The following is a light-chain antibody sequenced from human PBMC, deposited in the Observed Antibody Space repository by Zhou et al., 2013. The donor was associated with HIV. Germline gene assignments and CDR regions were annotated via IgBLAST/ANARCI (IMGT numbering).Light chain of an antibody. CDR1: QSVSSK. J-gene: IGKJ1*01. CDR2: GAS. Sequence: EIVMTQSPATLSVSPGERVTLSCRASQSVSSKLVWYQQRPGQAPRLLIYGASTRATGIPARFSGSGSGTEFTLTISSLQSEDFAVYYCQQYYNWPRAFGQGTKVEIK. CDR3: QQYYNWPRA. V-gene: IGKV3-15*01.